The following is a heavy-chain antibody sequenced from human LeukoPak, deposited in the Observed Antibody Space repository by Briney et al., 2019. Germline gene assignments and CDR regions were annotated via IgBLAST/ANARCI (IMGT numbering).Heavy chain of an antibody. CDR2: IHHSGST. Sequence: SETLSLTCTVSGGSIDSGDYYWGWIRQPPGKGLECIASIHHSGSTYYDPSLKSRVTLSVDTSKNQSSLTLRSVTAADTAIYYCARHPIQRSLGGVPDWFDPWGQGTLVTVSS. D-gene: IGHD5-18*01. CDR1: GGSIDSGDYY. V-gene: IGHV4-39*07. J-gene: IGHJ5*02. CDR3: ARHPIQRSLGGVPDWFDP.